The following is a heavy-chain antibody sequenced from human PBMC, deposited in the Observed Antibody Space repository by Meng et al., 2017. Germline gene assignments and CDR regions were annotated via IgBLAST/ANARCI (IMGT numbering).Heavy chain of an antibody. Sequence: QVELVQSGSELRKPGASVQVSCKASGYTLTSYAINWLRQAPGQGLQWMGWIDTKTGNPTYVPGFTGRLVFSLDTSVSTAYLQISGLKADDTAVYYCTRDGYSDCSRTSCFDSWGQGTLVTVSS. V-gene: IGHV7-4-1*02. J-gene: IGHJ4*02. CDR1: GYTLTSYA. D-gene: IGHD2-2*01. CDR3: TRDGYSDCSRTSCFDS. CDR2: IDTKTGNP.